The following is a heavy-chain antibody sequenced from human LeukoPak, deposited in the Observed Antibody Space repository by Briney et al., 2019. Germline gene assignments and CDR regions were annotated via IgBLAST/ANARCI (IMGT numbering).Heavy chain of an antibody. D-gene: IGHD4-17*01. J-gene: IGHJ4*02. CDR3: ARINVLDDYGDYEYTIGGTQFDY. Sequence: MSSETLSLTCTVSGGSISSSNYYWGWIRQPPGKGLEWIGNIYYSGSTYYNPSFKSRLTISVDTSKNQFSLKLSSVTAADTAVYYCARINVLDDYGDYEYTIGGTQFDYWGQGTLVTVSS. V-gene: IGHV4-39*07. CDR1: GGSISSSNYY. CDR2: IYYSGST.